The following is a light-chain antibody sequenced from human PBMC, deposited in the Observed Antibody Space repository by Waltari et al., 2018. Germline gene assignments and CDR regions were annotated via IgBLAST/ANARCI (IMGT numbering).Light chain of an antibody. CDR1: GGHTHYA. V-gene: IGLV4-69*01. CDR2: VNSDGSH. Sequence: QLVVTQSPSASASLGASVKLTCTLSGGHTHYAITWHQQQPQKGPRFLMKVNSDGSHNKGDGIPDRFSGSSSGAERYLTISSLQSEDEVDYHCQTWDTGIRVFGGGTKLIVL. J-gene: IGLJ3*02. CDR3: QTWDTGIRV.